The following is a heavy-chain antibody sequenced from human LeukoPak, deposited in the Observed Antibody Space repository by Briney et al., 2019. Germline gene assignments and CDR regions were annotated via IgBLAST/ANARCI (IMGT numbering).Heavy chain of an antibody. CDR2: IKSKTDGGTT. V-gene: IGHV3-15*01. D-gene: IGHD3-22*01. Sequence: GGSLRLSCATSAFIFNNAWMSWVRQAPGKGLEWVGRIKSKTDGGTTDYAAPVKGRFTISRDDSKNTLYLQMNSLKTEDTAVYYCTTEYNINYYDSSGYYYWGQGTLVTVSS. J-gene: IGHJ4*02. CDR3: TTEYNINYYDSSGYYY. CDR1: AFIFNNAW.